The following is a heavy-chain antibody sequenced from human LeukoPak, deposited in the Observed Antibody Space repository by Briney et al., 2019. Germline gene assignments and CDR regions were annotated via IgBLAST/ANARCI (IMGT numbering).Heavy chain of an antibody. Sequence: GGSLRLSCAASGFTFCTYGMIWVRQAPGKGLEWVLTISTNSANTYYTDSVKGRFTISRDNSKNTLFMQMNSLRAEDTAVYYCAKGQSTIATRSFDSWGQGTLVTVSS. V-gene: IGHV3-23*01. CDR1: GFTFCTYG. CDR2: ISTNSANT. J-gene: IGHJ4*02. CDR3: AKGQSTIATRSFDS. D-gene: IGHD6-6*01.